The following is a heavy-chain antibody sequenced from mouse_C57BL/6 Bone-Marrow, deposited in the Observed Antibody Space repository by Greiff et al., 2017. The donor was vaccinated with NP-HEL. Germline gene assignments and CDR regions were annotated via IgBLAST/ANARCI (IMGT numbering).Heavy chain of an antibody. J-gene: IGHJ4*01. CDR3: ARRDGSSHYYAMDY. V-gene: IGHV2-2*01. Sequence: QVHVKQSGPGLVQPSQSLSITCTVSGFSLTSYGVHWVRQSPGKGLEWLGVIWSGGSTDYNAAFISRLSISKDNSKSQVFFKMNSLQADDTAIYYCARRDGSSHYYAMDYWGQGTSVTVSS. CDR1: GFSLTSYG. D-gene: IGHD1-1*01. CDR2: IWSGGST.